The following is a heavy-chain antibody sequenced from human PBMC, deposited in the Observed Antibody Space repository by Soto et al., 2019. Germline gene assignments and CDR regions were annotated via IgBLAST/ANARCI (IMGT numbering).Heavy chain of an antibody. CDR1: GGTFSSYA. J-gene: IGHJ6*02. Sequence: QVQLVQSGAEVKKPGSSVKVSCKASGGTFSSYAISWVRQAPGQGLEWMGGIIPIFGTANYAQKFQGRVKITADQSTSTAYMELSSLRSEDTAVYYCALRGEQLRPYYYYGMDVWGQGTTVTVSS. CDR2: IIPIFGTA. CDR3: ALRGEQLRPYYYYGMDV. D-gene: IGHD3-16*01. V-gene: IGHV1-69*01.